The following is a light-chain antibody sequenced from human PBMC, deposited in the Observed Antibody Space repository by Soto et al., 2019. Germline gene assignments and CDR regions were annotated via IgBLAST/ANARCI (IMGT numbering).Light chain of an antibody. V-gene: IGLV3-1*01. J-gene: IGLJ3*02. CDR3: QASDSSTAT. CDR1: KLGDKY. CDR2: QDS. Sequence: SYELTQPPSVSVSPGQTASITCSGDKLGDKYACWYQQKPGQSPVLVIYQDSKRPSGIPERFSGSKSGNTATLTISGTQAMDEADYYCQASDSSTATFGGGTKLTV.